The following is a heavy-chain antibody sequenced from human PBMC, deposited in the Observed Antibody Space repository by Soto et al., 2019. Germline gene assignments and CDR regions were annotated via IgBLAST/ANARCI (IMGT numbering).Heavy chain of an antibody. CDR3: ARRQWLVGGYYYGMDV. CDR2: NSAYNGNT. D-gene: IGHD6-19*01. V-gene: IGHV1-18*01. Sequence: QVQLVQSGAEVKKPGASVKDSCKASGYTFTNYGISWMRQAPGQGLEWMGWNSAYNGNTNYAQKLQGRVTMTTDTSTSTAYMQLRSLRSDDTAVYYCARRQWLVGGYYYGMDVWGQGTTVTVSS. CDR1: GYTFTNYG. J-gene: IGHJ6*02.